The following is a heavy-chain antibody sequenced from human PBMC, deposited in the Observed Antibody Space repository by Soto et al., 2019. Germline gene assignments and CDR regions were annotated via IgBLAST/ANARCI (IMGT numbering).Heavy chain of an antibody. Sequence: GESLKISCEGTGYSFNSYWVGWVRRMPGKGLEWMGIIYAGDSDTRYSPSFQGQVTISADKSTSTAYLQWSSLKASDTAMYYCARSPSNYDTVTGYYLYFDYWGQGTRVTVSS. CDR1: GYSFNSYW. CDR3: ARSPSNYDTVTGYYLYFDY. V-gene: IGHV5-51*01. CDR2: IYAGDSDT. J-gene: IGHJ4*02. D-gene: IGHD3-9*01.